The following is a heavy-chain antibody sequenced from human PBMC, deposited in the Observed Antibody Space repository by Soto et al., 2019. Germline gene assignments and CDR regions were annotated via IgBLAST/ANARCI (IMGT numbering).Heavy chain of an antibody. CDR2: IYHTGIT. V-gene: IGHV4-4*02. CDR3: ARSPGYFTTSSLDP. J-gene: IGHJ5*02. D-gene: IGHD2-8*01. CDR1: GDSISSVNW. Sequence: KPSETLSLTCAVSGDSISSVNWWSWVRQSPGQGLEWIGDIYHTGITNYNPSLQSRVTISVDKSKNEFSLNLTSVTAADTAVYYCARSPGYFTTSSLDPWGQGTLVTVSS.